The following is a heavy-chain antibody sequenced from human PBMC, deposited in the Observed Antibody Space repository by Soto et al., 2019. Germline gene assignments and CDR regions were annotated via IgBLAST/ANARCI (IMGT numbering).Heavy chain of an antibody. J-gene: IGHJ5*02. V-gene: IGHV3-21*03. D-gene: IGHD3-3*01. CDR1: GFTFSSYS. Sequence: GGSLILSCAASGFTFSSYSMNCVRQAPWKGLEWVSSISSSSSYIYYADSVKGRFTISRDNAKNSLYLQMNSLRAEDTAVYYCARGERKAYYDFWSRPHTDTPSWGQGTLVTVSS. CDR3: ARGERKAYYDFWSRPHTDTPS. CDR2: ISSSSSYI.